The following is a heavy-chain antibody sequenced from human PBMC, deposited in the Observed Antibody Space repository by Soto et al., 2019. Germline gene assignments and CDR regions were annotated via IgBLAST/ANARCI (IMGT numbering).Heavy chain of an antibody. V-gene: IGHV3-21*01. CDR3: ARGGSAERQTDGDSYHYYPMDV. D-gene: IGHD3-22*01. CDR2: ISSSSYI. J-gene: IGHJ6*02. CDR1: GFTFSSYS. Sequence: GGSLRLSCAASGFTFSSYSMNCVRQAPGKGLERVSSISSSSYIYHADSVKGRFTVSRDNAKNSLFLEMTILRDEDTAVYYCARGGSAERQTDGDSYHYYPMDVWGQGTTVTVSS.